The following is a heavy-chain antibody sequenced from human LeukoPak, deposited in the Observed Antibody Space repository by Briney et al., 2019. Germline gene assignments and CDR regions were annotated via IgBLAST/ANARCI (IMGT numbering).Heavy chain of an antibody. D-gene: IGHD2-8*01. CDR2: ISSSSSYI. CDR3: AKGTRGYCTNGVCYKFDY. J-gene: IGHJ4*02. V-gene: IGHV3-21*04. Sequence: GGSLRLPCAASGFTFSSYSMNWVCQAPGKGLEWVSSISSSSSYIYYADSVKGRFTISRDNSKNTLNLQMNSLRAEDTAVYYCAKGTRGYCTNGVCYKFDYWGQGTLVTVSS. CDR1: GFTFSSYS.